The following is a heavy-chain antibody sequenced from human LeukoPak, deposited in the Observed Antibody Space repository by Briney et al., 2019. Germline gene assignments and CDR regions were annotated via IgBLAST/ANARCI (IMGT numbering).Heavy chain of an antibody. Sequence: PGGSLRLSCAASGFTFSDHFLDWVRQAPGKGLEWVGRTRNKANSYITEYAASVKGRFTISRDDSKNSLYLQMSSLKTDDTAMYHGASIRGTFGYWGQGTLVTVSS. D-gene: IGHD1-26*01. J-gene: IGHJ4*02. CDR2: TRNKANSYIT. CDR1: GFTFSDHF. V-gene: IGHV3-72*01. CDR3: ASIRGTFGY.